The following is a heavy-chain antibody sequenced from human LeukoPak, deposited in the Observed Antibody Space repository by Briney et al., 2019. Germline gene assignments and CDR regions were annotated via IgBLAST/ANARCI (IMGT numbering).Heavy chain of an antibody. D-gene: IGHD5-12*01. V-gene: IGHV4-38-2*02. CDR1: GYSISSGYY. CDR3: ARGGSGSDY. CDR2: IYHSGST. J-gene: IGHJ4*02. Sequence: SETLSLTCTVSGYSISSGYYWGWIRQPPGKGLEWIGSIYHSGSTYYNPSLKSRVTISVDTSKNQFSLKLSSVTAADTAVYYCARGGSGSDYWGQGTLVTVSS.